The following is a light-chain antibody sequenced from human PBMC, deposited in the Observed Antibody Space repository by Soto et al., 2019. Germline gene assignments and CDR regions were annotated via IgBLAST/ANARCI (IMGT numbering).Light chain of an antibody. CDR3: QQYGSSPFT. J-gene: IGKJ3*01. Sequence: EIVLTQSPGTLSLSPGERATLSCRASQSVTSNYLAWHQQKPGQAPRLLIYDASTRATGIPDRFSGSGSGTDFTLTISRLEPEDFGVYYCQQYGSSPFTFGPGTKVDIK. CDR2: DAS. V-gene: IGKV3-20*01. CDR1: QSVTSNY.